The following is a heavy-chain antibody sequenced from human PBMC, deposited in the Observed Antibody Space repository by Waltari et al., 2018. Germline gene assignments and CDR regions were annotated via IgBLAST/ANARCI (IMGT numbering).Heavy chain of an antibody. CDR3: ARGGLELRNHYYYGMDV. CDR1: GYTFTGYY. J-gene: IGHJ6*02. D-gene: IGHD1-7*01. Sequence: QVQLVQSGAEVKKPGASVKVSCKASGYTFTGYYMHWVRQSPGQGLEWMGWINPNSGGTNYAQKFQGRVTMTRDTSISTGYMELSRLRSDDTAVYYCARGGLELRNHYYYGMDVWGQGTTVTVAS. V-gene: IGHV1-2*02. CDR2: INPNSGGT.